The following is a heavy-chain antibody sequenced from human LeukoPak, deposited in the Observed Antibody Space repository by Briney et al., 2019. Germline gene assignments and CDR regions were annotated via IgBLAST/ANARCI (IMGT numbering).Heavy chain of an antibody. Sequence: PGGSLRLSCAASGFTFSNYWMSWVRQAPGKGLEWVANIKQDGSEKYYVDSVKGRFTISRDNAKNSLYLQMNSLRAEDTAVYFCARDFTNTYYYGSWDSYGVDVWGQGTTVTVSS. V-gene: IGHV3-7*01. J-gene: IGHJ6*02. CDR1: GFTFSNYW. CDR2: IKQDGSEK. D-gene: IGHD3-10*01. CDR3: ARDFTNTYYYGSWDSYGVDV.